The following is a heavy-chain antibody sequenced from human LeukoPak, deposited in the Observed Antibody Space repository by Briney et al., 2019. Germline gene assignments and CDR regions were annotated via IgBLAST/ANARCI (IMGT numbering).Heavy chain of an antibody. J-gene: IGHJ4*02. Sequence: ASVKASCKASGYTFTSYDINCGRQATGHRVEWMGWMNPNSGNTGYAQQFQGRVTMTRNTSISTAYMELSSLRSEDTAVYYCARGWMVGATTFVYWGQGTLVTVSS. CDR3: ARGWMVGATTFVY. CDR1: GYTFTSYD. D-gene: IGHD1-26*01. CDR2: MNPNSGNT. V-gene: IGHV1-8*01.